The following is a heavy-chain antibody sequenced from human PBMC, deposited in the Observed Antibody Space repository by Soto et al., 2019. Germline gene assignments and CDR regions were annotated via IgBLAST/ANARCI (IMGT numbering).Heavy chain of an antibody. CDR3: AREYDCSSTSCYAGSRHDAFDI. CDR2: INPSGGST. CDR1: GYTFTSYY. D-gene: IGHD2-2*01. Sequence: ASVKVSCKASGYTFTSYYMHWVRQAPGQGLEWMGIINPSGGSTSYAQKFQGRVTMTRDTSTGTVYMELSSLRSEDTAVYYCAREYDCSSTSCYAGSRHDAFDIWGQGTMVTVSS. J-gene: IGHJ3*02. V-gene: IGHV1-46*03.